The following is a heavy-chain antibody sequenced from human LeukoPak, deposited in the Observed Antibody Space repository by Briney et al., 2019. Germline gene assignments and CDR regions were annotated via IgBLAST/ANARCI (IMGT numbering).Heavy chain of an antibody. CDR1: GGIFSSYA. V-gene: IGHV1-69*05. Sequence: SVKVSCEASGGIFSSYAISWVRQAPGQGLEWMGGIIPIFGTANYAQKFQGRVTITTDESTSTAYMELSSLRSEDTAVYYCARDLGDFWSGYYIGYWGQGTLVTVSS. D-gene: IGHD3-3*01. CDR3: ARDLGDFWSGYYIGY. CDR2: IIPIFGTA. J-gene: IGHJ4*02.